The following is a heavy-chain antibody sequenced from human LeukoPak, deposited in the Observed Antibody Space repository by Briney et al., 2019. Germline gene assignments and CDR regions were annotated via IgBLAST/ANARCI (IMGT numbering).Heavy chain of an antibody. D-gene: IGHD3-9*01. Sequence: SETLSLTCTVSGGSISSYYWSWIRQPPGKGLECIAYISYSGSTNYNPSLKSRVTISIDTSKNQFSLKLRSVTAADTAIYYCARQGYDILTGYIDAFDIWGQGTMVTVSS. CDR1: GGSISSYY. CDR2: ISYSGST. J-gene: IGHJ3*02. V-gene: IGHV4-59*08. CDR3: ARQGYDILTGYIDAFDI.